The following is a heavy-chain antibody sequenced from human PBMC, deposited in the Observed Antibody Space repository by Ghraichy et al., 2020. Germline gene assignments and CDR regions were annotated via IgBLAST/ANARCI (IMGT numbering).Heavy chain of an antibody. Sequence: GESLKISCAASGFTFSSYVMNWVRQAPGGGLEWVSGISGGGGRTSYADSVEGRFTISRDNSKNTLYLQMNSPRAEDTAVYYCARDLWKRDYGAGGPFDYWGPGTLVTVSS. CDR3: ARDLWKRDYGAGGPFDY. CDR1: GFTFSSYV. J-gene: IGHJ4*02. D-gene: IGHD4-17*01. CDR2: ISGGGGRT. V-gene: IGHV3-23*01.